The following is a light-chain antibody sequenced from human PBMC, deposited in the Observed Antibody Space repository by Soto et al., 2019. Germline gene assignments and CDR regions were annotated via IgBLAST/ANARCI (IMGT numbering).Light chain of an antibody. J-gene: IGKJ1*01. Sequence: EIVMTQSPGTLSLSPWERATLSWRASQSGSSKLAWYQQKPGQAPRLLIYGASTRATGIPARCSGSGSGTEVTRIISSRQSEDFAVYYCQQYDKWPWTFGQGTKVDIK. CDR2: GAS. CDR3: QQYDKWPWT. CDR1: QSGSSK. V-gene: IGKV3-15*01.